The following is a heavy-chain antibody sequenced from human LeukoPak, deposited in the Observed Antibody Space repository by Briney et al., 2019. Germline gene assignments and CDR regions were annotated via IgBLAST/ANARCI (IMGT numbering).Heavy chain of an antibody. CDR2: IYYSGST. CDR3: ARPRITIFGVVIDAFDI. V-gene: IGHV4-39*01. D-gene: IGHD3-3*01. CDR1: GGSISSSSYY. Sequence: ASETLSLTCTVSGGSISSSSYYWGWIRQLPGKGLEWIGSIYYSGSTYYNPSLKSRVTISVDASKNQFSLKLSSVTAADTAVYYCARPRITIFGVVIDAFDIWGQGTMVTVSS. J-gene: IGHJ3*02.